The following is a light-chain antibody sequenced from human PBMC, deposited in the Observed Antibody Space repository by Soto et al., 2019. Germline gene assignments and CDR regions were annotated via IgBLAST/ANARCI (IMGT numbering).Light chain of an antibody. J-gene: IGKJ2*01. V-gene: IGKV3-11*01. CDR1: QSVSSY. CDR3: QQRSNWPYT. CDR2: DAS. Sequence: EIVLTQSPATLSLSPGERATLSCRASQSVSSYLAWYQQKPGQAHRLLIYDASNRATGIPARFSGSGSGTDFTLTISSLEPEDFAVYYCQQRSNWPYTFGQGTKLESK.